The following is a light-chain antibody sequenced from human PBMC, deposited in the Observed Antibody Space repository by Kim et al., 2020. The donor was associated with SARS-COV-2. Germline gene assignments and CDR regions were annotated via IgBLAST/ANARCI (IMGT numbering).Light chain of an antibody. CDR3: GTWDTSLSAWV. CDR1: SSNIGNNY. V-gene: IGLV1-51*01. Sequence: GQKVTISCSGSSSNIGNNYVSWYQQLPGTAPKLLIYDNNKRPSGIPDRFSGSKSSTSATLGITGLQTGDEADYYCGTWDTSLSAWVFGTGTKVTVL. J-gene: IGLJ1*01. CDR2: DNN.